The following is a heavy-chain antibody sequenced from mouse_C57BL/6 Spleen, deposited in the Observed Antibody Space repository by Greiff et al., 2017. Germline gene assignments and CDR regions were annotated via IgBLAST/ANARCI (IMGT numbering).Heavy chain of an antibody. CDR1: GYTFTSYW. CDR3: ARWHYGSSYYYFDY. Sequence: VQLQQSGAELVRPGTSVKLSCKASGYTFTSYWMHWVKQRPGQGLEWIGVIDPSDSYTNYNQKFKGKATLTVDTSSSTAYMQLSSLTSEDSAVYYCARWHYGSSYYYFDYWGQGTTLTVSS. D-gene: IGHD1-1*01. V-gene: IGHV1-59*01. CDR2: IDPSDSYT. J-gene: IGHJ2*01.